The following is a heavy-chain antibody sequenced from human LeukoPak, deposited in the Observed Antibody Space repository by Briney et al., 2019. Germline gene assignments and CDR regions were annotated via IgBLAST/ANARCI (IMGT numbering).Heavy chain of an antibody. CDR3: ASSSGATRGY. V-gene: IGHV3-21*01. Sequence: GGSLRLSCAASGFTFSSYNMYWVRQAPGQGLEWVSSITSTGGYIYYADSVKGRFTISRDNAKNSLYLQMNSLRAEDTAVYYCASSSGATRGYWGQGTLVTVSS. D-gene: IGHD5-12*01. CDR1: GFTFSSYN. CDR2: ITSTGGYI. J-gene: IGHJ4*02.